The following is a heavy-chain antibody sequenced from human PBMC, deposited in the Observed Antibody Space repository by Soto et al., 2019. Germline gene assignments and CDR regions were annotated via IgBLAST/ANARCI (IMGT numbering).Heavy chain of an antibody. CDR3: AKDRGSGWYHYYYGMDV. CDR2: ISYDGSNK. J-gene: IGHJ6*02. V-gene: IGHV3-30*18. CDR1: GFTFSSYG. Sequence: QVQLVESGGGVVQPGRSLRLSCAASGFTFSSYGMHWVRQAPGKGLEWVAVISYDGSNKYYADSVKGRFTISRDNSKNTLYLQMNSLRAEDTAVYYCAKDRGSGWYHYYYGMDVWGQGTTVTASS. D-gene: IGHD6-19*01.